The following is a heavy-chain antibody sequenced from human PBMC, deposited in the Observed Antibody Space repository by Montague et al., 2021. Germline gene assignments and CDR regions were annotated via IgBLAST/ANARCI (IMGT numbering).Heavy chain of an antibody. CDR3: ARQATVTTEVGWNYFDY. D-gene: IGHD4-17*01. CDR2: INSDGSST. CDR1: GFTFSRYW. Sequence: FLRLSCAASGFTFSRYWMHWVRQAPGKGLVWVPRINSDGSSTSYADSVKGRFTISRDNAKNTLYLQMNSLRAEDTAVYYCARQATVTTEVGWNYFDYWGQGTLVTVSS. V-gene: IGHV3-74*01. J-gene: IGHJ4*02.